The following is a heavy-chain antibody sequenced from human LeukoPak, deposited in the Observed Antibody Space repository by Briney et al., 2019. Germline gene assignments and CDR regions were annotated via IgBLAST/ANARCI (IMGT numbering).Heavy chain of an antibody. CDR1: GGTFSSYA. CDR3: AGDGARDYFDTSGYYHSI. CDR2: IIAILYIA. D-gene: IGHD3-22*01. Sequence: ASVKVSCKASGGTFSSYAISWVRQAAGQGLEWMGKIIAILYIANYAQRFQGRLTITADKSTSTAYMELSSLRSEDTAVYYCAGDGARDYFDTSGYYHSIWGQGTLVTVSS. V-gene: IGHV1-69*04. J-gene: IGHJ4*02.